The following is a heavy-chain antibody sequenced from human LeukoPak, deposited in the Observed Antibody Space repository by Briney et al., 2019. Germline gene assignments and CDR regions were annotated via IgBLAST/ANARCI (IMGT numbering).Heavy chain of an antibody. J-gene: IGHJ4*02. CDR1: GFTFSSYG. Sequence: GGSLRLSCAASGFTFSSYGMHWVRQALGKGLEWVAFIRYDGSNKYYADSVKGRFTISRDNSKNTLYLQMNSLRAEDTAVYYCAKFGVLSSGYYYEDYWGQGTLVTVSS. V-gene: IGHV3-30*02. CDR2: IRYDGSNK. D-gene: IGHD3-22*01. CDR3: AKFGVLSSGYYYEDY.